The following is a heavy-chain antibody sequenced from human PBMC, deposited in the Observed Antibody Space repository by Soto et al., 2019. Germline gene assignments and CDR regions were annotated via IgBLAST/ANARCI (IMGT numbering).Heavy chain of an antibody. CDR3: ARVNVVVVAATREYYFDY. Sequence: SETLSLTCAVSGYSISSGYYWGWIRQSPGKGLEWIGSIYHSGSTYYNPSLKSRVTISVDTSKNQFSLKLSSVTAADTAVYYCARVNVVVVAATREYYFDYWGQGTLVTVSS. D-gene: IGHD2-15*01. CDR2: IYHSGST. J-gene: IGHJ4*02. V-gene: IGHV4-38-2*01. CDR1: GYSISSGYY.